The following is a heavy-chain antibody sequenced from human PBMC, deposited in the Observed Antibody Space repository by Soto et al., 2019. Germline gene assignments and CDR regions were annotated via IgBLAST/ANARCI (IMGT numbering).Heavy chain of an antibody. V-gene: IGHV3-11*04. CDR3: ARDWDIVILSVPIPNYNYGMDV. D-gene: IGHD2-15*01. Sequence: PGGSLRLSCAGSGFTFSDYDMSWIRQAPGKGLEWVSYISSRSDTLYYADSVKGRFTISRDNAKNSVYLQVNNLRDEDTAVYYCARDWDIVILSVPIPNYNYGMDVWGQGTTVTVSS. CDR1: GFTFSDYD. CDR2: ISSRSDTL. J-gene: IGHJ6*02.